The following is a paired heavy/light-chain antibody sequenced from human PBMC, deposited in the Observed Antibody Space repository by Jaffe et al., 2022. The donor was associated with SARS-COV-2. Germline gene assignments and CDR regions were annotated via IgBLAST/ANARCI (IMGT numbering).Heavy chain of an antibody. CDR3: AKDRQFNYYTSRRQADYFDY. J-gene: IGHJ4*02. D-gene: IGHD3-10*01. CDR1: GFIFSTYG. CDR2: ISNDESNR. Sequence: QVQLVESGGGVVQPGRSLRLSCAASGFIFSTYGMHWVRQAPGKGLEWVAFISNDESNRYYADSVKGRFTISRENSKDRLYLQMNSLRAEDTAVYYCAKDRQFNYYTSRRQADYFDYWGQGTLVTVSS. V-gene: IGHV3-30*18.
Light chain of an antibody. V-gene: IGKV3-20*01. CDR3: QQYGSSPPLT. J-gene: IGKJ4*01. CDR2: GAS. CDR1: QSVSSSH. Sequence: EIVLTQSPGTLSLSPGERATLSCRASQSVSSSHLAWYQQKPGQAPRLLIYGASTRATGIPDRFSGSGSGTDFTLTISRLEPEDFAVYYCQQYGSSPPLTFGGGTKVDIK.